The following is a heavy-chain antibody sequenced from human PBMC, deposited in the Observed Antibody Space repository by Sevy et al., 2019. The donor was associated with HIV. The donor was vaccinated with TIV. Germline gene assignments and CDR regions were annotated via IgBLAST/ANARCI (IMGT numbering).Heavy chain of an antibody. CDR3: ARDPGGSSASFDY. J-gene: IGHJ4*02. D-gene: IGHD6-6*01. Sequence: GGSLRLSCAASGFIFGSYAMNWVRQAPGKGLEWVAVISYDGSHKYYADSVKGRFTISRDSSKNTQYLQMHSLRTDDAAVYYWARDPGGSSASFDYWGQGTLVTVSS. CDR1: GFIFGSYA. V-gene: IGHV3-30-3*01. CDR2: ISYDGSHK.